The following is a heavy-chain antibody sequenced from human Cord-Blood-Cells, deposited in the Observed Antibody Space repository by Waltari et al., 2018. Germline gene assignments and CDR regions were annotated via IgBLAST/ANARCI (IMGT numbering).Heavy chain of an antibody. CDR1: GGTFSSYA. J-gene: IGHJ6*02. CDR3: ARPETRRDPITMVQGVMPKLSYYYGMDV. V-gene: IGHV1-69*01. Sequence: QVQLVQSGAEVKKPGSSVKVSCKASGGTFSSYAISWVRQAPGQGLEWMGGIIPIFGTANYAQKFQGRVTITADESTSTAYMELSSLRSEDTAVYYCARPETRRDPITMVQGVMPKLSYYYGMDVWGQGP. D-gene: IGHD3-10*01. CDR2: IIPIFGTA.